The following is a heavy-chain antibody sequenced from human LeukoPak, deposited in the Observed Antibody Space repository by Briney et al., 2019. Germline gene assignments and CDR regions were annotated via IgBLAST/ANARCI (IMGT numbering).Heavy chain of an antibody. CDR1: GYTFTGYY. D-gene: IGHD1-26*01. Sequence: ASVKVSCKASGYTFTGYYMHWVRQAPGQGLEWMGIINPSGGSTSYAQKFQGRVTMTRDTSTSTVYMELSSLRSEDTAVYYCARDQGSGTGFDYWGQGTLVTVSS. J-gene: IGHJ4*02. CDR3: ARDQGSGTGFDY. V-gene: IGHV1-46*01. CDR2: INPSGGST.